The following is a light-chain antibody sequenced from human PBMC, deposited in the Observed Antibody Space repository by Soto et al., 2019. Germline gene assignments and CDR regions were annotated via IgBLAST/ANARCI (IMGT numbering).Light chain of an antibody. V-gene: IGKV3-11*01. CDR3: QQRSNWALT. CDR1: QSVSSY. CDR2: DAS. J-gene: IGKJ4*01. Sequence: EIVLTQSPATLSLSPGERATLSCRASQSVSSYLAWYQQKPGQAPRLLIYDASTRATGIPARFSGSGSGTDFTLTISSLEPADFAVYYCQQRSNWALTFGGGTNVEIK.